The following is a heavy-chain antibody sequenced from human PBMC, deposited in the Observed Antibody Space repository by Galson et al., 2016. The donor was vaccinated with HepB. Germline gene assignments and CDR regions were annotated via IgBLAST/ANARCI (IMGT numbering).Heavy chain of an antibody. J-gene: IGHJ6*02. CDR3: AKDSPYWVPLGYYYGMDV. CDR1: GFTFNNYD. V-gene: IGHV3-23*01. CDR2: ISGSGGST. D-gene: IGHD2-15*01. Sequence: SLRLSCAASGFTFNNYDMTWVRRAPGKGLEWVSTISGSGGSTDYADPVKGRFTISRDNSKNTLYLQMNSLRAEDTAVYYCAKDSPYWVPLGYYYGMDVWGRGTTVTVSS.